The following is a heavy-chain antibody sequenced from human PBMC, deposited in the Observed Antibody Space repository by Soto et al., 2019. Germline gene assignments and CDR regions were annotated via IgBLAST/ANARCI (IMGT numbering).Heavy chain of an antibody. Sequence: QLQLQESGPGLVKPSETLSLTCTVSGGSISSSSYYWGWIRQPPGKGLEWIGGIYYSGSTYYNPSLKSRVTLSLYTPRKQFYQKHGNVHPPHTAVHCCPRIPPMDYGHYYYYRMDVWGQGNTVTDPS. D-gene: IGHD4-17*01. CDR1: GGSISSSSYY. CDR3: PRIPPMDYGHYYYYRMDV. V-gene: IGHV4-39*01. CDR2: IYYSGST. J-gene: IGHJ6*02.